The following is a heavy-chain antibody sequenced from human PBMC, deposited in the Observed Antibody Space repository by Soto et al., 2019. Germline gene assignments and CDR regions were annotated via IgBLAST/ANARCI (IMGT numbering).Heavy chain of an antibody. CDR1: GFTFSSYG. CDR3: ARDALGYSYGMDDYMDV. J-gene: IGHJ6*03. D-gene: IGHD5-18*01. CDR2: IWYDGSNK. Sequence: GGSLRLSCAASGFTFSSYGMHWVRQAPGKGLEWVAVIWYDGSNKYYADSVKGRFTISRDNSKNTLYLQMNSLRAEDTAVYYCARDALGYSYGMDDYMDVWGKGTTVTVSS. V-gene: IGHV3-33*01.